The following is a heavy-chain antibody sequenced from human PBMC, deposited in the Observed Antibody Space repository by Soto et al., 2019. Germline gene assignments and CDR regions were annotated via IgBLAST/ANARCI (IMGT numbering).Heavy chain of an antibody. V-gene: IGHV3-23*01. CDR1: GFTFSVYA. D-gene: IGHD2-21*02. Sequence: EVQLLESGGGFVQPGGSLRLSCAATGFTFSVYAMTWVRQDPGKGLEWVSAVTANGGSTYSADSVKGRFTISRDNSKNTRFLQMHSLRAEDTAVYYCASLGVGDWANYYYYYGMDVWGQGTTVTVSS. CDR3: ASLGVGDWANYYYYYGMDV. CDR2: VTANGGST. J-gene: IGHJ6*02.